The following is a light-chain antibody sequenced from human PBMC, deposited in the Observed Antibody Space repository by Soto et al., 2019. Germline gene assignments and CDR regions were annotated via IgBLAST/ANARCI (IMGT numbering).Light chain of an antibody. CDR2: DAS. CDR1: QTVNTF. CDR3: QQRNNWFLT. Sequence: PGARATVSCRASQTVNTFLAWYQQKPGQAPRLLIYDASKRATDIPARFSGSGSGTDFTLTISSLEPEDSGVYYCQQRNNWFLTFGGGTKVE. V-gene: IGKV3-11*01. J-gene: IGKJ4*01.